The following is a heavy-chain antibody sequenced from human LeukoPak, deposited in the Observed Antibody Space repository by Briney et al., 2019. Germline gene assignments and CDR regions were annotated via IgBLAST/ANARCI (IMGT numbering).Heavy chain of an antibody. CDR3: AGDPDHYDGVAFDI. V-gene: IGHV3-7*01. D-gene: IGHD3-3*01. J-gene: IGHJ3*02. Sequence: GGSLILSCAASGFTFSGHWMSWVRQAPGKGLEWVANINQDGRQKYYVDSVKGRFTISRDNADNSLYLQMNSLRDEDTAVYYCAGDPDHYDGVAFDIWGQGTMVTVSS. CDR2: INQDGRQK. CDR1: GFTFSGHW.